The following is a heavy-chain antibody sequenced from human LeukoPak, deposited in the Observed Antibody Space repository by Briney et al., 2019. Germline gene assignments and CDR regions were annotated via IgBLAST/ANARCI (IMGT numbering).Heavy chain of an antibody. V-gene: IGHV4-59*08. CDR3: ARHEEPPVFHFYFDY. CDR2: IFYSGST. CDR1: GGSISSYY. J-gene: IGHJ4*02. Sequence: SETLSLTCTVSGGSISSYYWSWIRQPPGKGLEWIGYIFYSGSTNYNPSLKSRVTISVDTSKNQFSLKLSSVTAADTAVYYCARHEEPPVFHFYFDYWGQGTLVTVSS. D-gene: IGHD1-26*01.